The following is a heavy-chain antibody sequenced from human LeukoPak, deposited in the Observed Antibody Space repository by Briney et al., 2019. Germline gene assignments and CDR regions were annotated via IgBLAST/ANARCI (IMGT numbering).Heavy chain of an antibody. V-gene: IGHV1-46*01. D-gene: IGHD3-3*01. CDR1: GYTLTSHY. CDR3: GSQKEWSLTEYHFDY. J-gene: IGHJ4*02. CDR2: ISPRGGAT. Sequence: GASVKVSCKASGYTLTSHYMHWVRQAPGQGLEWMGLISPRGGATIYGQKFQGRVTMTSDTSTSTVYMELSSLRPADTAVYYCGSQKEWSLTEYHFDYWGQGTLVTVSS.